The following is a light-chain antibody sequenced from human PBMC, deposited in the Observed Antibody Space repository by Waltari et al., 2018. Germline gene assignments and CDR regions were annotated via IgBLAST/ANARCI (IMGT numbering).Light chain of an antibody. CDR3: QQYNSYPWT. J-gene: IGKJ1*01. V-gene: IGKV1-5*03. CDR1: PSISSW. Sequence: DIQMTQSPSTLSASVGDRVTITCRASPSISSWLAWYQQKPGKAPKLLIYKASSLESGVPSRFSGSGSGTEFTLTISSLQPDDFATYYCQQYNSYPWTFGQGTKVEIE. CDR2: KAS.